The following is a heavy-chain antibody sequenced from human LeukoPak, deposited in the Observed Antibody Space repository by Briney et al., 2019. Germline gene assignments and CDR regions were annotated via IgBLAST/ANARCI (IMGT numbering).Heavy chain of an antibody. J-gene: IGHJ4*02. CDR3: AKDLTLIAAAHHFDY. CDR2: ISFDGASK. CDR1: GFTFSDYG. D-gene: IGHD6-13*01. Sequence: PGTSLRLSCTASGFTFSDYGIHWVRQAPGKGLEWMAGISFDGASKYYADSVKGRFTISRDNSKNTLYLQMNSLRAEDTAVYYCAKDLTLIAAAHHFDYWGQGTLVTVSS. V-gene: IGHV3-30*18.